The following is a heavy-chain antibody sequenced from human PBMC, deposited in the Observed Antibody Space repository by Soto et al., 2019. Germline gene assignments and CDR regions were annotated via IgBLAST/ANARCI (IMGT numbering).Heavy chain of an antibody. J-gene: IGHJ6*02. CDR1: GGTFSSYA. CDR3: ASPGTTGYYYYGMDV. Sequence: QVQLVQSGAEVKKPGSSVKVSCKASGGTFSSYAISWVRQAPGQGLEWMGGIIPIFGTANYAQKFQGRVTITAEKSTSIDDMELSTLRSEDTAVYYCASPGTTGYYYYGMDVSGQGTTVTVSS. V-gene: IGHV1-69*06. CDR2: IIPIFGTA. D-gene: IGHD1-7*01.